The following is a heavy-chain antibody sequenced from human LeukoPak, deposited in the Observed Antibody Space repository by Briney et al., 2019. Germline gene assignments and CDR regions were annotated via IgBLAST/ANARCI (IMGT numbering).Heavy chain of an antibody. Sequence: GGSLRLSCSASGFTFSNAWMSWVRQAPGKGLGWVGRIKSKTDGGTTDYTAPVKDRFTISRDDSKNTLYLQMNSLKTEDTAVYYCTTGPFDYYGSASYLANGMDVWGQGTTVTVSS. V-gene: IGHV3-15*01. CDR2: IKSKTDGGTT. D-gene: IGHD3-10*01. CDR3: TTGPFDYYGSASYLANGMDV. J-gene: IGHJ6*02. CDR1: GFTFSNAW.